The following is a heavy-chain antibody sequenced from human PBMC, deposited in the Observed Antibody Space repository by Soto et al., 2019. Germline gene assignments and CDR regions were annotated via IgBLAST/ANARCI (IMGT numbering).Heavy chain of an antibody. CDR3: ARAQYYYDSSGYWDFDY. Sequence: GGSLRLSCAASGFTLSSYGMHWVRQAPGKGLEWVAVIWYDGSNKYYADSVKGRFTISRDNSKNTLYLQMNSLRAEDTAVYYCARAQYYYDSSGYWDFDYWGQGTLVTVSS. D-gene: IGHD3-22*01. J-gene: IGHJ4*02. CDR2: IWYDGSNK. CDR1: GFTLSSYG. V-gene: IGHV3-33*01.